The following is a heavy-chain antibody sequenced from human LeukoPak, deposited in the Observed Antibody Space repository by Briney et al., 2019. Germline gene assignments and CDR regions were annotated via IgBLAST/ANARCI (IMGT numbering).Heavy chain of an antibody. V-gene: IGHV3-48*04. CDR1: GLTFSTFS. CDR3: AELGITMIGGV. CDR2: ISSSGSTI. Sequence: GGSLRLSCAASGLTFSTFSMNWVRQAPGKGLEWVSYISSSGSTIYYADSVKGRFTISRDNAKNSLYLQMNSLRAEDTAVYYCAELGITMIGGVWGKGTTVTISS. J-gene: IGHJ6*04. D-gene: IGHD3-10*02.